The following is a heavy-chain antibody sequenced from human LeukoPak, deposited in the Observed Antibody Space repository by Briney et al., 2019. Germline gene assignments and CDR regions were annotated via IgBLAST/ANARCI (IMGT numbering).Heavy chain of an antibody. Sequence: GGSLRLPCAASGFTLSGYCLHWVRQAPGKGLEWASRISDADGSNTDYADSVRGRFTISRDTAKNTLYLEMNSLGAEDTAVYYCARDLSGYSDYWGQGTLVTVSS. CDR2: ISDADGSNT. V-gene: IGHV3-74*01. J-gene: IGHJ4*02. CDR1: GFTLSGYC. D-gene: IGHD2-15*01. CDR3: ARDLSGYSDY.